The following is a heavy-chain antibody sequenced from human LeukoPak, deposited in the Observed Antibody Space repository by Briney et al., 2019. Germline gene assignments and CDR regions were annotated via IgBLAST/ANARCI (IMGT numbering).Heavy chain of an antibody. CDR1: GYTFTGYY. V-gene: IGHV1-2*02. Sequence: ASVKVSCKAAGYTFTGYYMHWVRQAPGQGLEWMGWINPNSGGTNYAQKFQGRVTMTRDTSISTAYMELSRLRSDDTAVYYCARGIYGDYEDYYFDYWGQGTLVTVSS. CDR2: INPNSGGT. J-gene: IGHJ4*02. CDR3: ARGIYGDYEDYYFDY. D-gene: IGHD4-17*01.